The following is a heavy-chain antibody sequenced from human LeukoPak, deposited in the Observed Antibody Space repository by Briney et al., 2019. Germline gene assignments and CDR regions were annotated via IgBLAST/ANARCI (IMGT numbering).Heavy chain of an antibody. CDR2: INPNSGGT. CDR3: AREFRRYCSGGSCYSPLEYAFDI. D-gene: IGHD2-15*01. J-gene: IGHJ3*02. Sequence: ASVKVSCKASGYTFTDYYMYWVRQAPGQGLEWMGWINPNSGGTNYAQKLQGRVTMTRDTSISTAYMELSRLKSDDTAVYYCAREFRRYCSGGSCYSPLEYAFDIWGQGTMVTVSS. V-gene: IGHV1-2*02. CDR1: GYTFTDYY.